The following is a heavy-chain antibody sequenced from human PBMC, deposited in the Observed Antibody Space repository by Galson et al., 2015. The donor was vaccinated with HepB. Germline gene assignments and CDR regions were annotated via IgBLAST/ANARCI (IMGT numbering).Heavy chain of an antibody. CDR3: ARRGVFGVVITDDS. CDR2: VYYSGTT. V-gene: IGHV4-39*01. Sequence: SETLSLTCTVSGGSISSTSYYWGWIRQPPGKGLEWIGAVYYSGTTFYNPSLRSRVTISIDTSTNQVSLKLTSGPAADTAVYYCARRGVFGVVITDDSWGQGTLVTVSS. CDR1: GGSISSTSYY. J-gene: IGHJ4*02. D-gene: IGHD3-3*01.